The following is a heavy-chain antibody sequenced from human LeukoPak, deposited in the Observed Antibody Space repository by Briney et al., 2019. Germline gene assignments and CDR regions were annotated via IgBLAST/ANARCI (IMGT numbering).Heavy chain of an antibody. Sequence: SETLSLTCAVYGGSFSGYYWSWIRQPPGKGLEWIGEINHSGSTNYNPSLKSRVTISVDTSKSQFSLKLSSVTAADTAVYYCARRGRYYDFYRYYYYYYMDVWGKGTTVTVSS. CDR1: GGSFSGYY. J-gene: IGHJ6*03. V-gene: IGHV4-34*01. CDR2: INHSGST. D-gene: IGHD3-3*01. CDR3: ARRGRYYDFYRYYYYYYMDV.